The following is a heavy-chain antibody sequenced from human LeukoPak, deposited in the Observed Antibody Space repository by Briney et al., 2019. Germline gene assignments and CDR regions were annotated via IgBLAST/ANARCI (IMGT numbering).Heavy chain of an antibody. J-gene: IGHJ4*02. D-gene: IGHD6-19*01. CDR3: ARMYSSGRNMARDLFDY. V-gene: IGHV3-7*01. Sequence: PGGSLRLSCAASGFTFSSYWMSWVRQAPGKGLEWVANIKQDGSEKYYVDSVKGRFTISRDNAKNSLYLQMNSLRAEDTAVYYCARMYSSGRNMARDLFDYRGQGTLVTVSS. CDR2: IKQDGSEK. CDR1: GFTFSSYW.